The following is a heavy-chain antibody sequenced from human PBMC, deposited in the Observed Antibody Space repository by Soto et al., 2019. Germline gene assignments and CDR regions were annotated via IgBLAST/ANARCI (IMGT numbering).Heavy chain of an antibody. CDR3: ARDAGSSWTLDY. CDR1: GFTFSSYA. D-gene: IGHD6-13*01. V-gene: IGHV3-30-3*01. J-gene: IGHJ4*02. Sequence: QVQLVESGGGVVQPGRSLRLSCAASGFTFSSYAMHWVRQAPGKGLEWVAVISYDGSNKYYADSVKGRFTISRDNSKNTLYLQMNSLRAEDTAVYHCARDAGSSWTLDYWGQGTLVTVSS. CDR2: ISYDGSNK.